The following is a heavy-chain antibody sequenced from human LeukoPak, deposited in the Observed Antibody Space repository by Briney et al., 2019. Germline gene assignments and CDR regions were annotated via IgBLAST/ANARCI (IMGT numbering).Heavy chain of an antibody. J-gene: IGHJ6*03. Sequence: SETLSLTCAVYGGSFSDYSWTWIRQPPGKGLEWIGEINHRGGTKHNPSLMSRFIMSVYTSKNQVALTVTSVPAADTALSYCARVGYSFSINDWSRTGLGAYPTKYYYYMDVWGKGPTVTVSS. CDR1: GGSFSDYS. D-gene: IGHD5-18*01. V-gene: IGHV4-34*01. CDR3: ARVGYSFSINDWSRTGLGAYPTKYYYYMDV. CDR2: INHRGGT.